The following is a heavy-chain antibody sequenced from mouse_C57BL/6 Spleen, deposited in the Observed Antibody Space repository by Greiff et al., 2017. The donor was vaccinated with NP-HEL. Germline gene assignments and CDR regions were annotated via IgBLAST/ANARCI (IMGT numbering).Heavy chain of an antibody. V-gene: IGHV14-2*01. CDR1: GFNIKDYY. J-gene: IGHJ3*01. D-gene: IGHD3-2*02. CDR3: ARGTAQVPFAY. Sequence: VQLKQSGAELVKPGASVKLSCTASGFNIKDYYMHWVKQRTEQGLEWIGRIDPEDGATKYAPKFQGKATITADTSSNTAYLQLSSLTSEDTAVYYCARGTAQVPFAYWGQGTLVTVSA. CDR2: IDPEDGAT.